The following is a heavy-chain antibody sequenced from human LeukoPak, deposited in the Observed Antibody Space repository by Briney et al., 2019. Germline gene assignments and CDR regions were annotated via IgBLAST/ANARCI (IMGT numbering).Heavy chain of an antibody. D-gene: IGHD4-23*01. CDR2: IIPIFGTA. V-gene: IGHV1-69*05. J-gene: IGHJ4*02. CDR3: ARDPRGGKPRFDY. Sequence: SVEVSCKASGGTFSSYAISWVRQAPGQGLEWVGGIIPIFGTANYAQKFQGRVTITTDESTSTAYMELSSLRSEDTAVYYCARDPRGGKPRFDYWGQGTLVTVSS. CDR1: GGTFSSYA.